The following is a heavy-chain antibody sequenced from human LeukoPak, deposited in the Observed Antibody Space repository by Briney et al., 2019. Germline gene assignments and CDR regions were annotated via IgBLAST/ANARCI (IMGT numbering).Heavy chain of an antibody. CDR2: INHSGST. D-gene: IGHD3-3*01. V-gene: IGHV4-34*01. J-gene: IGHJ6*03. CDR3: ARAFAIFGVVIPLYYMDV. CDR1: GFTFSSYW. Sequence: GSLRLSCAASGFTFSSYWMSWVRQAPGKGLEWIGEINHSGSTNYNPSLKSRVTISVDTSKNQFSLKLSSVTAADTAVYYCARAFAIFGVVIPLYYMDVWGKGTTVTVSS.